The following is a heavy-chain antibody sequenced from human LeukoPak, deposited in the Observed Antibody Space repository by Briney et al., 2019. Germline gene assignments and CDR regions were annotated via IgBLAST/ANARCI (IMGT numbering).Heavy chain of an antibody. J-gene: IGHJ4*02. CDR2: ISSSSSYI. CDR1: GFTFSSYS. CDR3: ARVSSGWKSDY. Sequence: GGSLRLSCAASGFTFSSYSINWVRQAPGKGLEWVSSISSSSSYIYYADSVKGRFTISRDNAKNSLYLQMNSLRAEDTAVYYCARVSSGWKSDYWGQGTLVTVSS. D-gene: IGHD6-19*01. V-gene: IGHV3-21*01.